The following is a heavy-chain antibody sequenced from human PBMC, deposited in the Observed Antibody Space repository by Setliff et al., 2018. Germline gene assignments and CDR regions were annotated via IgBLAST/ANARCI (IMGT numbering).Heavy chain of an antibody. CDR3: ARGGARGSPGKKDV. D-gene: IGHD3-10*01. V-gene: IGHV3-74*01. CDR1: GFTFSDYY. CDR2: TNNDGSTI. J-gene: IGHJ6*04. Sequence: PGGSLRLSCAASGFTFSDYYMSWIRQAPGKGLVWVSRTNNDGSTINHADSVKGRFTISRDNAKNTLYLQMNSLRAEDTAVYYCARGGARGSPGKKDVWGKGTTVTVSS.